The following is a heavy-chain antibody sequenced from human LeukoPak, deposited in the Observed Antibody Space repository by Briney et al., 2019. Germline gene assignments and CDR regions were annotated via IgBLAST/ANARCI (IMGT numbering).Heavy chain of an antibody. Sequence: SETLSLTCTVSGGSISSYYWSWIRQPPGKGLEWIGYIYYSGSTNYNPSLKSRVTISVDTSKNQFSLKLSSVTAADTAVYYCARGRMKSSSIAARARNYYFDYWGQGTLVTVSS. J-gene: IGHJ4*02. V-gene: IGHV4-59*01. CDR2: IYYSGST. CDR1: GGSISSYY. D-gene: IGHD6-6*01. CDR3: ARGRMKSSSIAARARNYYFDY.